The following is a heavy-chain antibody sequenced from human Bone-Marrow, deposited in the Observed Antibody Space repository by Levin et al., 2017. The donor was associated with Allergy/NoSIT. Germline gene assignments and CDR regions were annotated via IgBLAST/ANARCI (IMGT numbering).Heavy chain of an antibody. CDR1: GFTFSSYA. V-gene: IGHV3-23*01. CDR2: ISGRGNSA. CDR3: AKDGGVAGTADYFAY. D-gene: IGHD6-19*01. Sequence: GGSLRLSCAASGFTFSSYAMSWVRQAPGKGLEWVSSISGRGNSAYYADSVKGRFTISRDNSNNALFLQMNSLRAEDTALYYCAKDGGVAGTADYFAYWGQGTLVTVSS. J-gene: IGHJ4*02.